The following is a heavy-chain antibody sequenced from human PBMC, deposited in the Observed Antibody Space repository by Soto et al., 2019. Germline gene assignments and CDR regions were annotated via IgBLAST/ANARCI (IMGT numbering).Heavy chain of an antibody. Sequence: ASVKVSCKASGGTFSSYAISWVRQAPGQGLEWMGGIIPIFGTANYAQKFQGRVTITADESTSTAYMELSSLRSEDTAVYYCAGGDLRQLYVWGAFDIWGQGTMVTVSS. CDR3: AGGDLRQLYVWGAFDI. D-gene: IGHD3-16*01. J-gene: IGHJ3*02. CDR1: GGTFSSYA. V-gene: IGHV1-69*13. CDR2: IIPIFGTA.